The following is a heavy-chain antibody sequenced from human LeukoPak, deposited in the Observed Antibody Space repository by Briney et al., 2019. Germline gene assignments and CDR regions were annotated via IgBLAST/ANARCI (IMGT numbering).Heavy chain of an antibody. CDR3: ARSPIGYSGSYYGRGRDEGYFDY. D-gene: IGHD1-26*01. Sequence: GGSLRLSCAASGFTFSSYSMNWVRQAPGKGLEWVSSISSSSSYIYYADSVKGRFTISRDNAKNSLYLQMNSLRAEDTAVYYCARSPIGYSGSYYGRGRDEGYFDYWGQGTLVTVSS. J-gene: IGHJ4*02. V-gene: IGHV3-21*01. CDR2: ISSSSSYI. CDR1: GFTFSSYS.